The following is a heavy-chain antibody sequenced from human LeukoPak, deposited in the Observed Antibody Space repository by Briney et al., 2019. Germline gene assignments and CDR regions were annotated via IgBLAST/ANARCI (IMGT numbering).Heavy chain of an antibody. CDR1: GGTFSSYA. D-gene: IGHD2-8*01. CDR3: ARSRTPYCTNGVCFDY. V-gene: IGHV1-69*05. J-gene: IGHJ4*02. CDR2: IIPIFGTA. Sequence: SVKVSCKASGGTFSSYAISWVRQAPGQGLEWMGRIIPIFGTASYAQKFQGRVTITTDESTSTAYMELSSLRSEDTAVYYCARSRTPYCTNGVCFDYWGQGTLVTVSS.